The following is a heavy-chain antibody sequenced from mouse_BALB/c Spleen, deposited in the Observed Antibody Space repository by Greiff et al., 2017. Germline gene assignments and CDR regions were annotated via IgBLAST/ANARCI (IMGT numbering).Heavy chain of an antibody. CDR2: ISYSGST. Sequence: ESGPGLVKPSQSLSLTCTVTGYSITSDYAWNWIRQFPGNKLEWMGYISYSGSTSYNPSLKSRISITRDTSKNQFFLQLNSVTTEDTATYYCASDYYGTAWFAYWGQGTLVTVSA. CDR1: GYSITSDYA. V-gene: IGHV3-2*02. D-gene: IGHD1-1*01. J-gene: IGHJ3*01. CDR3: ASDYYGTAWFAY.